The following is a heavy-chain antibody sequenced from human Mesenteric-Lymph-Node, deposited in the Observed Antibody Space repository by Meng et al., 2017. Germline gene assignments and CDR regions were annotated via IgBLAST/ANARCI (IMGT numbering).Heavy chain of an antibody. CDR3: AREAGRDGYATPKFDY. CDR1: GGSIGSGGYY. J-gene: IGHJ4*02. Sequence: VLLQAAGPARVKPSGTLSLTCAVFGGSIGSGGYYWSWSRQHPGKGLEWIGYIYYTGSTFYNPSLKSRVTISVDTSKNQFSLKLISATAADTAVYYCAREAGRDGYATPKFDYWGQGTLVTVSS. V-gene: IGHV4-31*11. D-gene: IGHD5-24*01. CDR2: IYYTGST.